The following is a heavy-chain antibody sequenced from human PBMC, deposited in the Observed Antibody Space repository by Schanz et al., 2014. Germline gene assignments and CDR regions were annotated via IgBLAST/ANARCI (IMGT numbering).Heavy chain of an antibody. CDR3: AKGGSSLDD. CDR2: ISYHGSER. D-gene: IGHD3-16*01. J-gene: IGHJ4*02. V-gene: IGHV3-30*04. CDR1: GFNFSSYA. Sequence: QVHLVESGGGVVQPGGSLRLSCAASGFNFSSYALHWVRQAPGKGLEWVAVISYHGSERYYVDSVKGRFTISRDNSKNTLYLQMNSLRVEDTAVYYCAKGGSSLDDWGQGTLVTVSS.